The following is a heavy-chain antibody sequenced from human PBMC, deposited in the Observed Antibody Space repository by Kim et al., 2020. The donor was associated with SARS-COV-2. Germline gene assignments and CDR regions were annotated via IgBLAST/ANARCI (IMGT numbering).Heavy chain of an antibody. CDR1: GGSISSSSYY. CDR2: IYYSGST. J-gene: IGHJ2*01. V-gene: IGHV4-39*01. D-gene: IGHD3-9*01. Sequence: SETLSLTCTVSGGSISSSSYYWGWIRQPPGKGLEWIGSIYYSGSTYYNPSLKSRVTISVDTSKNQFSLKLSSVTAADTAVYYCARHWLRYFDWSKLWYFVLWGRGTLVPVSS. CDR3: ARHWLRYFDWSKLWYFVL.